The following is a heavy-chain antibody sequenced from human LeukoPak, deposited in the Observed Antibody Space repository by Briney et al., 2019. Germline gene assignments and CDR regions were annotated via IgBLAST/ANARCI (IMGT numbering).Heavy chain of an antibody. V-gene: IGHV1-46*01. CDR1: GYTFTSYY. J-gene: IGHJ4*02. CDR3: ARGFVAAAGAGGY. D-gene: IGHD6-13*01. CDR2: INPSGGST. Sequence: ASVKVSCKASGYTFTSYYMHWVRQAPGQGLEWMGIINPSGGSTSYAQKFQGRVTMTRDTSISTAYMELSRLRSDDTAVYYCARGFVAAAGAGGYWGQGTLVTVSS.